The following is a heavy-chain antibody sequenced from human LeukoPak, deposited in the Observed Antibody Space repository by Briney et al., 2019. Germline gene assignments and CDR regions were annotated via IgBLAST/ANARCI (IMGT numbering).Heavy chain of an antibody. CDR3: AKSMTVAGFFDAFDI. D-gene: IGHD6-19*01. Sequence: GSLRLSCAASGFTFSSYSMNWVRQAPGKGLEWVSSISSSSSYIYYADSVKGRFTISRDNAKNSLYLQMNSLRAEDTAVYHCAKSMTVAGFFDAFDIWGQGTMVTVSS. V-gene: IGHV3-21*04. CDR1: GFTFSSYS. CDR2: ISSSSSYI. J-gene: IGHJ3*02.